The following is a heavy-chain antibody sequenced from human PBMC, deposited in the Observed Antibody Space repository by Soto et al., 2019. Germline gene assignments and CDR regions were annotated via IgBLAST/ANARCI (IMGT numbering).Heavy chain of an antibody. J-gene: IGHJ6*03. CDR2: IKQDGSEK. CDR3: AREVYRTYYYGSGRPYYYYYMDV. V-gene: IGHV3-7*01. CDR1: GFTFSSYW. D-gene: IGHD3-10*01. Sequence: GGSLRLSCAASGFTFSSYWMSWVRQAPGKGLEWVANIKQDGSEKYYVDSVKGRFTISRDNAKNSLYLQMNSLRAEDTAVYYCAREVYRTYYYGSGRPYYYYYMDVWGKGTTVTVSS.